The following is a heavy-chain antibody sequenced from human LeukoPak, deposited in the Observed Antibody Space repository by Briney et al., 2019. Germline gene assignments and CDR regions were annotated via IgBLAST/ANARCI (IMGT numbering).Heavy chain of an antibody. J-gene: IGHJ4*02. Sequence: ASVKVSCKASGYTFTTYDINWVRPATGQGLEWMGWMNPNSGNTGYAQKFQGRVTMTRNTSMSTAYMELNSLRSEDTAVYYCARANYYGSGKKDLDYWGQGTLVTVSS. CDR2: MNPNSGNT. V-gene: IGHV1-8*01. CDR3: ARANYYGSGKKDLDY. CDR1: GYTFTTYD. D-gene: IGHD3-10*01.